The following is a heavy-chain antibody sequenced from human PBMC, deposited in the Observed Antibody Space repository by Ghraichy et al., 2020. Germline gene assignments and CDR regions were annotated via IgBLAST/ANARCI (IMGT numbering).Heavy chain of an antibody. J-gene: IGHJ4*02. CDR3: TTNLAY. V-gene: IGHV3-15*01. CDR2: IKSETTVGTI. D-gene: IGHD1-14*01. Sequence: GGSLRLSCAASGFAFSNSWMSWVRQAPGKGLEWVGRIKSETTVGTIEYAAPVQHRFTISRDDSKNTLYLQMHSLKTEDTAVYYCTTNLAYWGRGTLVTVSS. CDR1: GFAFSNSW.